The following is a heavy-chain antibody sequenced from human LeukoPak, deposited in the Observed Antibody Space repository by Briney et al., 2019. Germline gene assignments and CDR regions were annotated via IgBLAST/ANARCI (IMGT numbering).Heavy chain of an antibody. CDR3: AKAGEVAVPYYFDY. CDR2: ISWNSGSM. CDR1: GFTFDDYA. V-gene: IGHV3-9*01. J-gene: IGHJ4*02. D-gene: IGHD6-19*01. Sequence: PGRSLRLSCAASGFTFDDYAMHWVRQAPGKGLEWVSGISWNSGSMGYADSVKGRFTISRDNAKNSLYLQMNSLRAEDTALYYCAKAGEVAVPYYFDYWGQGTLVTVPS.